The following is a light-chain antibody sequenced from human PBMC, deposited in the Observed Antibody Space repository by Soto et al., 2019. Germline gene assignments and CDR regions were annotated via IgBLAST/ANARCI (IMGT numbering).Light chain of an antibody. J-gene: IGKJ4*01. CDR2: DAS. CDR3: HKYYDWPLS. Sequence: ELVMPQSPGTLSVSPGERVNLSCRASQSVRSSLVWYQQKPGQAPRLLIYDASTSAAGVPARFSGSGAGTEFTLTISSLQAVDSAVYYCHKYYDWPLSCGGGPKVEIK. V-gene: IGKV3-15*01. CDR1: QSVRSS.